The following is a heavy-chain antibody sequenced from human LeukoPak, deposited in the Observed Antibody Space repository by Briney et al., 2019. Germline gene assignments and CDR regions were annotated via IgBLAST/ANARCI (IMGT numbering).Heavy chain of an antibody. Sequence: GGSLRLSCAASGFTVSSNYMSWVRQAPGKGLEWVPVIYSGGSTYYADSVKGRFTISRDNSKNTLYLQMNSLRAEDTAVYYCARDGEDYYGFDYWGQGTLVTVSS. CDR1: GFTVSSNY. CDR2: IYSGGST. CDR3: ARDGEDYYGFDY. D-gene: IGHD3-10*01. V-gene: IGHV3-53*01. J-gene: IGHJ4*02.